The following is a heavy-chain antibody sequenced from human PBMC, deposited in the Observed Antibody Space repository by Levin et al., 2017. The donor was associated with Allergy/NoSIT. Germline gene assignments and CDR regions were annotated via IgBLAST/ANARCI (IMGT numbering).Heavy chain of an antibody. CDR3: ACATIRGIAVAGSPLDYFDY. V-gene: IGHV1-24*01. J-gene: IGHJ4*02. CDR2: FDPEDGET. D-gene: IGHD6-19*01. Sequence: ASVKVSCKVSGYTLTELSMHWVRQAPGKGLEWMGGFDPEDGETIYAQKFQGRVTMTEDTSTDTAYMELSSLRSEDTAVYYCACATIRGIAVAGSPLDYFDYWGQGTLVTVSS. CDR1: GYTLTELS.